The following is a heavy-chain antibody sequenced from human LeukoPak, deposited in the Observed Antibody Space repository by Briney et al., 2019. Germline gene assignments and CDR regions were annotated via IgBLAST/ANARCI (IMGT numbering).Heavy chain of an antibody. CDR2: INHSGST. CDR3: ARQVEVVPAAMPNTFDY. D-gene: IGHD2-2*01. Sequence: SETLSLTCAVYGGSSSGYYWSWIRQPPGKGLEWIGEINHSGSTNYNPSLKSRVTISVDTSKNQFSLKLSSVTAADTAVYYCARQVEVVPAAMPNTFDYWGQGTLVTVSS. V-gene: IGHV4-34*01. J-gene: IGHJ4*02. CDR1: GGSSSGYY.